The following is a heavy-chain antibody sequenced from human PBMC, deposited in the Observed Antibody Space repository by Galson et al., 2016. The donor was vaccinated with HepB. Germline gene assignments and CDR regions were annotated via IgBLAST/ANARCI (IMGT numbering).Heavy chain of an antibody. CDR2: IWYDGSNK. CDR1: GFSFRSHG. V-gene: IGHV3-33*01. Sequence: SLRLSCAASGFSFRSHGMHWVRQAPGKGLEWVAVIWYDGSNKYYADSVKGWFTISRDNSRNTAYLQMNTLRAEDTAIYYCARWGDNKVFDVWGQGTLVTVSS. J-gene: IGHJ3*01. CDR3: ARWGDNKVFDV. D-gene: IGHD2-21*02.